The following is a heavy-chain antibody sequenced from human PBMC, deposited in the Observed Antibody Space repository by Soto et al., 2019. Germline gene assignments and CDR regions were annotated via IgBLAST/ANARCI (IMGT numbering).Heavy chain of an antibody. V-gene: IGHV3-53*02. CDR2: TNTGGTT. CDR3: AKGDGFILAV. D-gene: IGHD1-26*01. Sequence: EVQVLPTGGGLIQPGGSLRLSCAASGCTVNSNYMSWVRQAPGEGLQWVSITNTGGTTYYADSVKGRFTVSRDNSKNTLYLQMNSLRAEDTAVYYCAKGDGFILAVWGQGTTVSVSS. CDR1: GCTVNSNY. J-gene: IGHJ6*02.